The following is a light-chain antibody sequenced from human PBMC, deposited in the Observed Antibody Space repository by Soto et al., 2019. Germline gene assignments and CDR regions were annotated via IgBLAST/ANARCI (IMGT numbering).Light chain of an antibody. CDR3: CSYAGSNTYV. CDR1: SSNVGNNY. J-gene: IGLJ1*01. Sequence: QSVLTQPPSVSAAPGQTVTISCSGNSSNVGNNYVSWYQHLPGTAPKLLISDNDKRPSGIPDRFSGSKSGTSATLVITGLQTGDEADYYCCSYAGSNTYVFGTGTKVTVL. V-gene: IGLV1-51*01. CDR2: DND.